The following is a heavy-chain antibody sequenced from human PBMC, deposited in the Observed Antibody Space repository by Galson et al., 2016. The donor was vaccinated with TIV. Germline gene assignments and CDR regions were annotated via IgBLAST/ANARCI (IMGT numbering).Heavy chain of an antibody. V-gene: IGHV3-48*03. CDR2: ISMSGSSI. Sequence: SLRLSCAASGFIFSSYEMNWVRQAPGKGLEWVSKISMSGSSIQYADSVKGRFTIARDNAKNSLYLQMNSLRAEDTAVYYCAKEETGDAYDIWGQGTMVTVSS. CDR1: GFIFSSYE. J-gene: IGHJ3*02. CDR3: AKEETGDAYDI. D-gene: IGHD7-27*01.